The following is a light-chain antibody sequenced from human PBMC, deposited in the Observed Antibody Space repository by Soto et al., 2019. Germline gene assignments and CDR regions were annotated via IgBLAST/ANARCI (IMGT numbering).Light chain of an antibody. J-gene: IGKJ4*01. V-gene: IGKV1D-13*01. Sequence: AIQLTQSPSSLSASVGDIVTVTCRASQGISSALAWYQQKPGRAPKLLIYDASNLEGGVPSRFSGRGSETDFALTISSLQPEDFATYYCQQFNNYPLTFGGGTKVEIK. CDR2: DAS. CDR1: QGISSA. CDR3: QQFNNYPLT.